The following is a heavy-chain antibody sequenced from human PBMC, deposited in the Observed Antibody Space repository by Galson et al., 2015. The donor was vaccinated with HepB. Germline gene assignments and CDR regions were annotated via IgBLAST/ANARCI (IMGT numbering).Heavy chain of an antibody. CDR1: RFTFSTYG. D-gene: IGHD6-19*01. CDR2: ISYDGSNK. V-gene: IGHV3-30*18. CDR3: AKVRDSSGWQQKIIDY. J-gene: IGHJ4*02. Sequence: SLRLSCAASRFTFSTYGMHWVRQAPGKGLEWVAVISYDGSNKFYADSVKGRVTISRDNSKNTLYLQINSVRAEDTAVYYCAKVRDSSGWQQKIIDYWGQGTLVTVSS.